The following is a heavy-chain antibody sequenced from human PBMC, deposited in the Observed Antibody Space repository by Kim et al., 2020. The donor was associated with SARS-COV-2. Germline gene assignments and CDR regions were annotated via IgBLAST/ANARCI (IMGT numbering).Heavy chain of an antibody. Sequence: RYSPSIQGQVPISADKSISTAYLQWSSLKASDTAMYYCARRLRLGWYFYLWGRGTLVTVSS. J-gene: IGHJ2*01. D-gene: IGHD3-16*01. V-gene: IGHV5-51*01. CDR3: ARRLRLGWYFYL.